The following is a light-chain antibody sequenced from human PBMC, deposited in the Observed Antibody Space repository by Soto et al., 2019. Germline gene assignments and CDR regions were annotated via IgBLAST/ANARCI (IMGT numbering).Light chain of an antibody. CDR2: AAS. V-gene: IGKV1-39*01. CDR3: QQSYNAPRT. Sequence: DIQMTQSPSSLSASVGDRVTITCRASQSMSNYLNWYQQKPGRAPNLLIYAASSLRSGVPSRFSGSGSGTDFTLTISSLQPEDFATYYCQQSYNAPRTFGQGTKVEIK. CDR1: QSMSNY. J-gene: IGKJ1*01.